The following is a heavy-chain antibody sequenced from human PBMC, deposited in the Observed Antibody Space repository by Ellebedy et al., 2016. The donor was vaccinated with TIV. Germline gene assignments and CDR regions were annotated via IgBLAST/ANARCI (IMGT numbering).Heavy chain of an antibody. CDR1: GGSISTAGHY. J-gene: IGHJ4*02. D-gene: IGHD6-19*01. V-gene: IGHV4-39*01. CDR3: ARRGSVAGNPIFDY. Sequence: SETLSLXXTVSGGSISTAGHYWGWLRQPPGQGLEWIGSIYYSGSTYHKPSLQSRVTFSVDTSKNQFSLKLTSVTAADSAVYYCARRGSVAGNPIFDYWGQGTLVTVSS. CDR2: IYYSGST.